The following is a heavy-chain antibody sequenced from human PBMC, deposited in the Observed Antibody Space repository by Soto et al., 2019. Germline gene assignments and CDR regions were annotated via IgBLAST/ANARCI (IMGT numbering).Heavy chain of an antibody. CDR1: GGTFSSYA. CDR3: ARDGYYYDSSGYYYYFDY. J-gene: IGHJ4*02. V-gene: IGHV1-69*12. D-gene: IGHD3-22*01. Sequence: QVQLVQSGAEVKKPGSSVKVSCKASGGTFSSYAISWVRHAPGQGLEWMGGIIPIFGTANYAQKFQGRVTITADESTSPAYMELSSLRSEATAVYYCARDGYYYDSSGYYYYFDYWGQGTLVTVSS. CDR2: IIPIFGTA.